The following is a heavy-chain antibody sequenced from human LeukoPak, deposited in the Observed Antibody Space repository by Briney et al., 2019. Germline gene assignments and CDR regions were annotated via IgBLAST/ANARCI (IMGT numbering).Heavy chain of an antibody. CDR1: GGSISSNGYY. V-gene: IGHV4-39*01. CDR2: FYYTGST. J-gene: IGHJ4*02. CDR3: ARADCSSTSCYAGGESDY. D-gene: IGHD2-2*01. Sequence: SETLSLTCTVSGGSISSNGYYWGWIRQPPGKGLEWIGSFYYTGSTFYSPSLKSRVTISVDTSKNQFSLKLSSVTAADTAVYYCARADCSSTSCYAGGESDYWGQGTLVTVSS.